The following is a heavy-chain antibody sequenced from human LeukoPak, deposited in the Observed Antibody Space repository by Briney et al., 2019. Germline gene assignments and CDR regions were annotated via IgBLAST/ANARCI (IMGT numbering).Heavy chain of an antibody. J-gene: IGHJ4*02. CDR1: GFTFSTYV. V-gene: IGHV3-23*01. CDR3: AKRHSASTRKYFDY. Sequence: GGSLRLSCVASGFTFSTYVMSGVHPAPGRGVEWVSTISGSGGSTYYADSVKGRFTISRDNFRKTLYLQMNSLRAEDTGVYYRAKRHSASTRKYFDYWDEGTLVTASA. CDR2: ISGSGGST. D-gene: IGHD1-26*01.